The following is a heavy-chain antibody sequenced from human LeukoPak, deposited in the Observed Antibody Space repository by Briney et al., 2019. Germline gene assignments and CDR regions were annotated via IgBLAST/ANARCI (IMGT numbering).Heavy chain of an antibody. CDR2: LSGSGATT. D-gene: IGHD1-1*01. CDR3: VNEVGTYYYGMDV. Sequence: GGSLRLSCAASGFTFSSYAMSWVRQAPGKGLEWVSSLSGSGATTYYADSVKGRFTMSRDNSKKTLYLQMSSLRAEDTAVYYCVNEVGTYYYGMDVWGQGTTVTVSS. J-gene: IGHJ6*02. V-gene: IGHV3-23*01. CDR1: GFTFSSYA.